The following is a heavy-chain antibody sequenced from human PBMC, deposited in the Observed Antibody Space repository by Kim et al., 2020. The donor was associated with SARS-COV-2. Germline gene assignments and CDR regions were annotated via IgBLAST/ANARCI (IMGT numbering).Heavy chain of an antibody. CDR2: INHSGST. CDR3: ARGLKHYYDSSAHQDY. CDR1: GGSFSGYY. V-gene: IGHV4-34*01. D-gene: IGHD3-22*01. J-gene: IGHJ4*02. Sequence: SETLSLTCAVYGGSFSGYYWSWIRQPPGKGLEWIGEINHSGSTNYNPSLKSRVTISVDTSKNQFSLKLSSVTAADTAVYYCARGLKHYYDSSAHQDYWGQGTLVTVSS.